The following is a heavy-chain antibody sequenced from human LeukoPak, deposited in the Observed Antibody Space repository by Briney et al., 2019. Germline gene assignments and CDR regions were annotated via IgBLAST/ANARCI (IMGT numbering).Heavy chain of an antibody. D-gene: IGHD3-3*01. CDR1: GGSFSRYY. J-gene: IGHJ4*02. V-gene: IGHV4-34*01. CDR3: ARGVGTYYDFWSGYYGYYFDY. CDR2: INHSGST. Sequence: SETLSLTCAVYGGSFSRYYWSWIRQPPGKGLEWIGEINHSGSTNYNPSLKSRVTLSVDTSKNQFSLKLSSMTAADTAVYYCARGVGTYYDFWSGYYGYYFDYWGQGTLVTVSS.